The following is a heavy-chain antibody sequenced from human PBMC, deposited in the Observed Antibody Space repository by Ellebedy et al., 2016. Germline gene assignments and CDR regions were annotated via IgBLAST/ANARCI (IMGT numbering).Heavy chain of an antibody. CDR1: GGSISSSSYY. V-gene: IGHV4-39*01. Sequence: SETLSLTCAVSGGSISSSSYYWGWIRQPPGKGLEWIGSIYYSGSTYYTPSLKSRVTMSVDTSKNQFSLNLSSVTAADTAVYYCARRRTSSSSGRPFDYWGQGTLVTVSS. CDR3: ARRRTSSSSGRPFDY. CDR2: IYYSGST. D-gene: IGHD6-6*01. J-gene: IGHJ4*02.